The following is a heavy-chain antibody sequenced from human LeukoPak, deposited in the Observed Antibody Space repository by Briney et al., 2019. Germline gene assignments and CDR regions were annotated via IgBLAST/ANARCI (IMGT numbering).Heavy chain of an antibody. Sequence: PGGSLRLSCTASGFTFDDYGMSWVRQAPGKGLEWVSSINWNGGSTGYVDSVKGRFTISRDNAKNSLYLQMNSLRAEDTALYYCARFNGDYYRIDYWGQGTLVTVSS. V-gene: IGHV3-20*04. CDR2: INWNGGST. CDR1: GFTFDDYG. CDR3: ARFNGDYYRIDY. J-gene: IGHJ4*02. D-gene: IGHD4-17*01.